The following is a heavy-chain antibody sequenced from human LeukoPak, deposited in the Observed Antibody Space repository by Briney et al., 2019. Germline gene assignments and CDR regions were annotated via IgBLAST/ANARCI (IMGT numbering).Heavy chain of an antibody. J-gene: IGHJ4*02. D-gene: IGHD1-26*01. CDR2: ISSSSSYI. CDR3: ARVRIVGATRADY. Sequence: GGSLRLSCAASGFTFSSYNMNWVRQAPGKGLEWASSISSSSSYIYYADSVKGRFTISGDNAKNSLYLQMNSLRAEDTAVYYCARVRIVGATRADYWGQGTLVTVSS. CDR1: GFTFSSYN. V-gene: IGHV3-21*01.